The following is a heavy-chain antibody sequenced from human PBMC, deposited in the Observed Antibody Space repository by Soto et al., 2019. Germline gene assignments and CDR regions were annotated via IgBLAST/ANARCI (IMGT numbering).Heavy chain of an antibody. V-gene: IGHV1-69*01. CDR2: IIPISGTA. J-gene: IGHJ6*02. CDR1: GGTFSSYA. Sequence: QVQLVQSGAEVKKPGSSVKVSCKASGGTFSSYAISWVRQAPGQGLEWMGGIIPISGTAIYAQKFQGRVTITADESTSTAYMELSSLRSKDTAVYYCARSQGSSTSLEIYYYYYYGMDVWGQGTTVTVSS. D-gene: IGHD2-2*01. CDR3: ARSQGSSTSLEIYYYYYYGMDV.